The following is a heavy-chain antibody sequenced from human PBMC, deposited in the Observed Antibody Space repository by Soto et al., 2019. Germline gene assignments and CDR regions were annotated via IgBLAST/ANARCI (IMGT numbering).Heavy chain of an antibody. CDR2: IITIFGTA. CDR1: GGTFSSYA. CDR3: ARDLRLGDTAMVTGDY. D-gene: IGHD5-18*01. J-gene: IGHJ4*02. V-gene: IGHV1-69*01. Sequence: QVQLVQSGAEVKKPGSSVKVSCKASGGTFSSYAISWVRQAPGQGLEWMGGIITIFGTANYAQKFQGRVTITADESTSTAYMELSRLRSEDTAVYYCARDLRLGDTAMVTGDYWGQGTLVTVSS.